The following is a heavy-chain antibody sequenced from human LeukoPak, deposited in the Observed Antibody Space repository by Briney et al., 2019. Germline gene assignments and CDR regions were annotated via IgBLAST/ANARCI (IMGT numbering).Heavy chain of an antibody. CDR2: IRSRGSTI. D-gene: IGHD4-11*01. J-gene: IGHJ6*02. CDR1: GFTFSSYA. CDR3: ARDQYHYYGMDV. V-gene: IGHV3-48*03. Sequence: QTGGSLRLSCAASGFTFSSYAMSWVRQAPGKGLEWVSYIRSRGSTIYYADSVKGRFTISRDNAKNSLYLQMNSLRAEDTAVYYCARDQYHYYGMDVWGQGTTVTVSS.